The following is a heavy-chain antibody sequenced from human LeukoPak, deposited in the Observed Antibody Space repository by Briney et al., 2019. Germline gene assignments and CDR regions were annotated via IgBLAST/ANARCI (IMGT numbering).Heavy chain of an antibody. J-gene: IGHJ6*02. CDR3: TRHTEYSIYPPYYYGMDV. Sequence: GGSLRLSCAASGFTFSDFAMSWVRQAPGKGLEWVSAISGNGVSTFYADSVKGRFTISRDNSKNTLYLQMNSLKTEDTAVYYCTRHTEYSIYPPYYYGMDVWGQGTTVTVSS. CDR2: ISGNGVST. V-gene: IGHV3-23*01. CDR1: GFTFSDFA. D-gene: IGHD2/OR15-2a*01.